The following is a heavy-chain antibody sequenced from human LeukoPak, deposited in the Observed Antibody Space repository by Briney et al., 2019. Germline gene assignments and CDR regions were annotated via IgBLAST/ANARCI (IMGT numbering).Heavy chain of an antibody. J-gene: IGHJ4*02. D-gene: IGHD3-22*01. CDR1: GFTFSSYG. V-gene: IGHV3-30*02. CDR2: IRYDGSNK. CDR3: ARSDYYDSSGTPSHY. Sequence: GGSLRLSCAASGFTFSSYGMHWVRQAPGKGLEWVAFIRYDGSNKYYADSVKGRFTISRDNSKNTLYLQMNSLRAEDTAVYYCARSDYYDSSGTPSHYWGQGTLVTVSS.